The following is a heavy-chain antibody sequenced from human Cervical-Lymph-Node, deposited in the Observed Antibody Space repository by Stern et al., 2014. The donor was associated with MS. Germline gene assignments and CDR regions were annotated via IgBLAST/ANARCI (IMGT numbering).Heavy chain of an antibody. V-gene: IGHV3-74*02. CDR3: IRDLAGVSSY. J-gene: IGHJ4*02. CDR1: GYSFSSYW. D-gene: IGHD5/OR15-5a*01. Sequence: EVQLVESGGGLVQPGASLRLACEASGYSFSSYWMHWVRQVPGKGLVWVSRIDEYGSRPDYADSVRGRFTISRDNARDTLYLQMHNLRVEDTAVYYCIRDLAGVSSYWGQGALVTVSS. CDR2: IDEYGSRP.